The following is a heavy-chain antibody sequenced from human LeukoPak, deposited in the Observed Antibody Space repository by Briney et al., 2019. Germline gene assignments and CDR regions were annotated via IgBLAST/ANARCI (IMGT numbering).Heavy chain of an antibody. D-gene: IGHD3-22*01. Sequence: QSGGSLRLSCAASGFTFDDYAMHWVRQAPGKSLEWVSGISWNSGSIGYADSVKGRFTISRDNAKNSLYLQMNSLRAEDTAVYYCARDYRYYYDSSGYYPLFDYWGQGTLVTVSS. CDR2: ISWNSGSI. CDR1: GFTFDDYA. V-gene: IGHV3-9*01. J-gene: IGHJ4*02. CDR3: ARDYRYYYDSSGYYPLFDY.